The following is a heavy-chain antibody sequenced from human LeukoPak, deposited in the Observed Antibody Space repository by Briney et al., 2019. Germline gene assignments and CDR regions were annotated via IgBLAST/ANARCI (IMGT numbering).Heavy chain of an antibody. V-gene: IGHV4-39*01. Sequence: SETLSLTCTVSGGSISSSSYYWSWIRQPPGKGLEWIGEINHSGSTNYNPSLKSRVTISVDTSKNQFSLKLSSVTAADTAVYYCARHGSGYSSSWYGTHWFDPWGQGTLVTVSS. CDR3: ARHGSGYSSSWYGTHWFDP. J-gene: IGHJ5*02. CDR2: INHSGST. CDR1: GGSISSSSYY. D-gene: IGHD6-13*01.